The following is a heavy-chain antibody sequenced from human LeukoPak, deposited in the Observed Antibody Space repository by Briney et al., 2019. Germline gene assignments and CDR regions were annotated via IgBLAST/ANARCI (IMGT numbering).Heavy chain of an antibody. CDR2: IYKSGNT. D-gene: IGHD7-27*01. J-gene: IGHJ4*02. V-gene: IGHV4-59*01. CDR1: GASIRSYY. Sequence: PSETLSLTCTVSGASIRSYYWSWIRQPPGKGLEWIGYIYKSGNTNYNPSLKSRVTISVDTSKNQFSLKVSSVAAADTAVYYCARANWGSVALDDWGQGTLVTVSS. CDR3: ARANWGSVALDD.